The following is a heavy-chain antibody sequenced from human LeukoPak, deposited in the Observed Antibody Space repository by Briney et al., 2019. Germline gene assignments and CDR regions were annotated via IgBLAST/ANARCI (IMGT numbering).Heavy chain of an antibody. J-gene: IGHJ6*03. CDR3: ARGRYSSVVPERYMDV. Sequence: ASVKVSCKASGGTFSSYAISWARQAPGQGLEWMGGIIPIFGTANYAQKFQGRVTITADESTSTAYMELSSLRSEDTAVYYCARGRYSSVVPERYMDVWGKGTTVTVSS. CDR1: GGTFSSYA. CDR2: IIPIFGTA. D-gene: IGHD6-25*01. V-gene: IGHV1-69*13.